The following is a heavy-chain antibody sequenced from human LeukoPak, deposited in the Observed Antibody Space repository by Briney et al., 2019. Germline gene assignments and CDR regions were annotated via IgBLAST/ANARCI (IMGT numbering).Heavy chain of an antibody. J-gene: IGHJ4*02. CDR2: ITHSVNTI. CDR1: GFTFSDYY. Sequence: PGGSLRLSCAASGFTFSDYYMTWVRHAPGKGLEWVSYITHSVNTIHNADSVKGRLTISRDNAENSLSLQMNSLRPEYTAIYYCARGGGPTVTTRSSIDDWGQGTLVSVSS. V-gene: IGHV3-11*01. D-gene: IGHD4-17*01. CDR3: ARGGGPTVTTRSSIDD.